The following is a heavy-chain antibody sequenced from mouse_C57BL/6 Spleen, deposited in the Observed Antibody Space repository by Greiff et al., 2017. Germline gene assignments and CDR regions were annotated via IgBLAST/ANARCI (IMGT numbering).Heavy chain of an antibody. CDR3: ARPGPYYAMDY. Sequence: QVQLQQPGAELVRPGSSVKLSCKASGYTFTSYWMDWVKQRPGQGLEWIGNIYPSDSETHYNQKFKDKATLTVDKSSSTAYMQLSSLTSEDSAVYYCARPGPYYAMDYWGQGTSDTVSS. V-gene: IGHV1-61*01. CDR2: IYPSDSET. CDR1: GYTFTSYW. J-gene: IGHJ4*01.